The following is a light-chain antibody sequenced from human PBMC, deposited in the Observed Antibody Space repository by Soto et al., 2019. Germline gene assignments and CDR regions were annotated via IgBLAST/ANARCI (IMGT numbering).Light chain of an antibody. CDR2: KAS. J-gene: IGKJ2*01. V-gene: IGKV1-5*03. Sequence: DIQMTQSPSTLSASVGDRVTITCRASQSINSWLAWYQQKPGKAPKLLIYKASSLESGVPSRFSGSGSGTEFTLTISSLQPDDSATYFCQQYDNYLLTFGQGTKLEIK. CDR1: QSINSW. CDR3: QQYDNYLLT.